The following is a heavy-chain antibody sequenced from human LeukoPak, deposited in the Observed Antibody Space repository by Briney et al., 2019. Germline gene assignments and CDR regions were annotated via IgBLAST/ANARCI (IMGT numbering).Heavy chain of an antibody. Sequence: ESGPTLVKPTQTLTLTCTFSGFSLSSSGVGVGWIRQPTGRALEWLALIYWDDDKRYSPSLKSRLTITKDTSKNQVVLTMTNMDPVDTATYYCAHSVEYSESYRLPFDYWGQGTLVTVSS. J-gene: IGHJ4*02. D-gene: IGHD1-26*01. CDR1: GFSLSSSGVG. V-gene: IGHV2-5*02. CDR3: AHSVEYSESYRLPFDY. CDR2: IYWDDDK.